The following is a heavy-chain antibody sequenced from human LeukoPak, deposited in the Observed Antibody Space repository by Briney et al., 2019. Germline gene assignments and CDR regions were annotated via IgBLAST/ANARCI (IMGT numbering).Heavy chain of an antibody. Sequence: SQTLSLTCTVSGGSISSGGYYWSWIRQHPGKGLEWIGYIYYSGSTYYNPSLKSRVTISVDTSKNQFSLKLSSVTAADTAVYYCARDDAGELYDYVAHGMDVWGQGTTVTVSS. J-gene: IGHJ6*02. D-gene: IGHD3-16*01. CDR1: GGSISSGGYY. CDR3: ARDDAGELYDYVAHGMDV. CDR2: IYYSGST. V-gene: IGHV4-31*03.